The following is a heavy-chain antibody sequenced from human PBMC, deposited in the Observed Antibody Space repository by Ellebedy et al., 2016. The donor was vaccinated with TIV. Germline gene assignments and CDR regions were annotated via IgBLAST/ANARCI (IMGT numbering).Heavy chain of an antibody. J-gene: IGHJ3*02. V-gene: IGHV3-23*01. CDR1: GFTFSIYA. Sequence: GESLKISCAASGFTFSIYAMSWVRQAPGKGLEWVSSIGSSAYTTHYADSVKGRFTISRDNSRNTLYLQMNSLRGEDTAVYFCAKDVRYTTGWGGALDIWGQGAMVTVSS. CDR3: AKDVRYTTGWGGALDI. D-gene: IGHD2-8*02. CDR2: IGSSAYTT.